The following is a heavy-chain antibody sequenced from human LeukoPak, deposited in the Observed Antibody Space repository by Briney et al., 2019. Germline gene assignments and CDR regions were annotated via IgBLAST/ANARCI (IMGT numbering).Heavy chain of an antibody. CDR2: IWVDGSKK. CDR1: GFTFTSYS. Sequence: GGSLRLSCATSGFTFTSYSMQWVRQAPGKGLEWVAVIWVDGSKKFYADSVEGRFTISRDDSKRTSYLQMNSLRAEDTAVYYCARDQGYCSGSRCHSHFDYWGQGTLVTVSS. D-gene: IGHD2-15*01. V-gene: IGHV3-33*01. CDR3: ARDQGYCSGSRCHSHFDY. J-gene: IGHJ4*02.